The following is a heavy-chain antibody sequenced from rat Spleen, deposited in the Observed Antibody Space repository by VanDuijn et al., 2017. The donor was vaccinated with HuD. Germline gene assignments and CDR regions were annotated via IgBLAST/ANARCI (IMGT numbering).Heavy chain of an antibody. CDR1: GFTFSNYD. D-gene: IGHD1-2*01. CDR3: TRGVAARVMDA. V-gene: IGHV5-27*01. CDR2: ISPSGGST. Sequence: EVQLVESGGGLVQPGRSLKVSCATSGFTFSNYDMAWVRQAPTKGLEWVASISPSGGSTYYPDSVKGRFTISRDNAKSTLYLQMNSLRSEDTATYYCTRGVAARVMDAWGQGASVTVSS. J-gene: IGHJ4*01.